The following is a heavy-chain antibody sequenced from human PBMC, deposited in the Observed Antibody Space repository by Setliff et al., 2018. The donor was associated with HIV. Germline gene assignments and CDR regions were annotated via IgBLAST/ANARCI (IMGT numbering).Heavy chain of an antibody. V-gene: IGHV4-4*09. D-gene: IGHD6-13*01. CDR2: IYTSRGT. Sequence: SETLSLTCTLYGASISGYHWNWLRQTPGKGLEWIGYIYTSRGTNYNHSLRTRVIISVDTSNQFSLKLSSVTAADAAVYYCARSPSYRSSWEYYFDYWGQGILVTVSS. CDR3: ARSPSYRSSWEYYFDY. CDR1: GASISGYH. J-gene: IGHJ4*02.